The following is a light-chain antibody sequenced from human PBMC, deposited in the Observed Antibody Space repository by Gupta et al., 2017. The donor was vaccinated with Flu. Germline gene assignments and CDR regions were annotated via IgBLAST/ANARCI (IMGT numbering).Light chain of an antibody. Sequence: EIVMTQSPATLSVSPGERVNLFCSARQSFTGYLAWYQQKRGQAPMLLISGVSSRATGVPARFSGSGSGTEFTLTISSLQSDDFAVYYCQQYSDWPLTFGGGTRVGIK. CDR3: QQYSDWPLT. CDR2: GVS. V-gene: IGKV3-15*01. J-gene: IGKJ4*01. CDR1: QSFTGY.